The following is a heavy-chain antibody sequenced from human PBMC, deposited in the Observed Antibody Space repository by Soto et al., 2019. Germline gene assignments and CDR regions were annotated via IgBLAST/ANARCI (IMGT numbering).Heavy chain of an antibody. CDR2: IYHSGST. CDR3: ARVPDR. V-gene: IGHV4-30-2*01. Sequence: SETVALTCAVSGGSISSGGYSWSWIRQPPGKGLEWIGYIYHSGSTYYNPSLKSRVTISVDRSKNQFSLKLSSVTAADTAVYYCARVPDRWGQGTLVTVS. D-gene: IGHD2-2*01. CDR1: GGSISSGGYS. J-gene: IGHJ5*02.